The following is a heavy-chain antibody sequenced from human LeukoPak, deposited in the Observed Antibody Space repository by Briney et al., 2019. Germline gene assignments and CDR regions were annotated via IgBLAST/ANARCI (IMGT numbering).Heavy chain of an antibody. CDR2: IYYSGST. V-gene: IGHV4-39*07. J-gene: IGHJ5*02. CDR1: GGSISSSSYY. D-gene: IGHD2-8*01. Sequence: PSETLSLTCTVSGGSISSSSYYWGWIRQPPGTGLEWIGSIYYSGSTYYNPSLKSRVTISVDTSKNQFSLKLSSVTAADTAMYYCARAVLATKSEHWFDPWGQGILVTVSS. CDR3: ARAVLATKSEHWFDP.